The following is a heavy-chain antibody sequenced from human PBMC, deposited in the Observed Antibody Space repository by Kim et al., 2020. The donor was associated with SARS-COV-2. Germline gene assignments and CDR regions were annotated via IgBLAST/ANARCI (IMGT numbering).Heavy chain of an antibody. D-gene: IGHD1-1*01. CDR1: GFTISGSA. J-gene: IGHJ5*02. V-gene: IGHV3-23*01. Sequence: GGSLRLSCAASGFTISGSAMSWVRQAPGKGLEWVSFISAGVGTKYYADSVKGRFTISGDNSKNTLFLQISSLRADDTAIYYCARTSSTFKFPTWGLGDLV. CDR3: ARTSSTFKFPT. CDR2: ISAGVGTK.